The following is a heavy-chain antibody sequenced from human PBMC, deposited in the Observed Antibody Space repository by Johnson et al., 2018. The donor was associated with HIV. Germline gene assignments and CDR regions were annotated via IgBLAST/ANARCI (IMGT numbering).Heavy chain of an antibody. CDR2: ISYDGSNK. V-gene: IGHV3-30-3*01. Sequence: QVQLVESGGGVVQPGRSLRLSCAASGFSFSIYAMHWVRQAPGKGLEWVAVISYDGSNKYYADYVKGRFTISSDNSKHTLYLQMNRLRAEDTAVYYCASGGGFDESSGYGEGTFWGQGTMVTVSS. CDR1: GFSFSIYA. CDR3: ASGGGFDESSGYGEGTF. J-gene: IGHJ3*01. D-gene: IGHD3-22*01.